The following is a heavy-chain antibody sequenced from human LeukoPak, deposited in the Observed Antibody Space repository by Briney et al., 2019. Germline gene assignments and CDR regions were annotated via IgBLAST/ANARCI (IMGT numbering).Heavy chain of an antibody. D-gene: IGHD4-17*01. Sequence: PSETLSLTCTVSGGSISSYYWSWIRQPPGKGLEWIGYIYYSGSTNYNPSLKSRVTISVDTSKNQFSLKLSSVTAADTAVYYCATEPAYGDPFLRYWGQGTLVTVSS. V-gene: IGHV4-59*01. CDR3: ATEPAYGDPFLRY. CDR1: GGSISSYY. J-gene: IGHJ4*02. CDR2: IYYSGST.